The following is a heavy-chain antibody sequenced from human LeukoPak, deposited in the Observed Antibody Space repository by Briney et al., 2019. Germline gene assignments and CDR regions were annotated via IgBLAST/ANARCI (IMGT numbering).Heavy chain of an antibody. CDR2: IYHSGST. V-gene: IGHV4-38-2*02. CDR3: ARDLEDYYDSSGYAAFDY. CDR1: GYSISSGYY. D-gene: IGHD3-22*01. Sequence: PSETLSLTCAVSGYSISSGYYWGWIRQPPGKGLEWIGSIYHSGSTYYNPSLKSRVTISVDTSKNQFSLRLRSVTAADTAVYYCARDLEDYYDSSGYAAFDYWGQGTLVTVSS. J-gene: IGHJ4*02.